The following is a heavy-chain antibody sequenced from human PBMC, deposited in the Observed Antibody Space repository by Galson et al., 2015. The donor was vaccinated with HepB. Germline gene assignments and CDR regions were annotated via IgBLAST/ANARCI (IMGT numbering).Heavy chain of an antibody. CDR2: INPNSGAT. CDR3: ARHDFWSGMDV. D-gene: IGHD3/OR15-3a*01. Sequence: SVKVSCKASGYTFTAYYIQWVRQAPGQGLEWMGWINPNSGATTFSQKFQGSVTMTRDTSTFTAYMELSSLRSAVTAVYYCARHDFWSGMDVWGQGTTVTVSS. V-gene: IGHV1-2*02. CDR1: GYTFTAYY. J-gene: IGHJ6*02.